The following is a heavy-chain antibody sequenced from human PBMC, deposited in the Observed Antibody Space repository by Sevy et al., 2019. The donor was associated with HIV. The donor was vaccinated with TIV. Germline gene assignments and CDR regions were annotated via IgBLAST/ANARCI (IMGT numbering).Heavy chain of an antibody. Sequence: GGSLRLSCAASGFTFSSYAMHWVRQAPGKGLEWVAVISYDGSNKYYADSVKGRFTISRDNSKNTLYLQMNTLRAEDTAVYYSASGRRGYCSSTSCYTVDYWGQGTLVTVSS. J-gene: IGHJ4*02. V-gene: IGHV3-30*04. CDR3: ASGRRGYCSSTSCYTVDY. CDR1: GFTFSSYA. D-gene: IGHD2-2*02. CDR2: ISYDGSNK.